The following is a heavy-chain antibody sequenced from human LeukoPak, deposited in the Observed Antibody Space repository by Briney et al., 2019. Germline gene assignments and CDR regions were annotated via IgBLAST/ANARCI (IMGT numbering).Heavy chain of an antibody. CDR3: AKRGGSASKGAFDI. CDR2: VTNSGDST. Sequence: GGSLRLSCAASGFTFSSYSMNWVRQAPGKGLEWVSGVTNSGDSTYYAASVKGRFTISRDNSKSTLYLQMNSLRAEDTAVYYCAKRGGSASKGAFDIWGQGTMVTVSS. CDR1: GFTFSSYS. J-gene: IGHJ3*02. D-gene: IGHD5-12*01. V-gene: IGHV3-23*01.